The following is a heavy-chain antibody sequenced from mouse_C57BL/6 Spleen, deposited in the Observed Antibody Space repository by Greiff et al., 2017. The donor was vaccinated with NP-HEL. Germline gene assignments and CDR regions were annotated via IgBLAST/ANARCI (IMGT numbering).Heavy chain of an antibody. CDR1: GYTFTSYW. D-gene: IGHD2-4*01. J-gene: IGHJ3*01. CDR3: ARTGYYDYDPFFAY. Sequence: VQLQQPGTELVKPGASVKLSCKASGYTFTSYWMHWVKQRPGQGLEWIGNINPSNGGTNYNEKFKIKATLTVDKSSSTAYMQLSSLTSEDSAVYYCARTGYYDYDPFFAYWGQGTLVTVSA. V-gene: IGHV1-53*01. CDR2: INPSNGGT.